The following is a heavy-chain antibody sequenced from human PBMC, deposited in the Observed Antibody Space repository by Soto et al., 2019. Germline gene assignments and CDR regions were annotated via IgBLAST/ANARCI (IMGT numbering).Heavy chain of an antibody. CDR1: GFTFSSYA. J-gene: IGHJ6*02. Sequence: GGSLRLSCAASGFTFSSYAMSWVRQAPGKGLEWVSAISGSGGSTYYADSVKGRFTISRDNSKNTLYLQMNSLRAEGTAVYYCARDPGSSSWKTKYYYYYGMDVWGQGTTVTVSS. CDR2: ISGSGGST. V-gene: IGHV3-23*01. D-gene: IGHD6-13*01. CDR3: ARDPGSSSWKTKYYYYYGMDV.